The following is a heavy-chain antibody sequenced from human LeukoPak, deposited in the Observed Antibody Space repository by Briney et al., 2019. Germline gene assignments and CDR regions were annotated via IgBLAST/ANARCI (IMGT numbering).Heavy chain of an antibody. J-gene: IGHJ4*02. CDR3: ANDFDY. CDR1: GFTFNNYA. V-gene: IGHV3-23*01. CDR2: IGGSGDNT. Sequence: GGSLRLSCAASGFTFNNYAMSWVRQAPGKGLEWVSTIGGSGDNTYYADSVKGRFTISRDNSKNTLYLQMNSLRAEDTAVYYCANDFDYWGQGTLVTVSS.